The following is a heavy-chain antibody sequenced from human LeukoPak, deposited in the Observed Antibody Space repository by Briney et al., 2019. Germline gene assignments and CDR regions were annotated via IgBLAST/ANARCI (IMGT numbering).Heavy chain of an antibody. D-gene: IGHD1-26*01. CDR3: ARVDLVGATYYFDY. Sequence: GGSLRLSCAAPGFTFSSYSMNWVRQAPGKGLEWVSSISSSSSYIYYADSVKGRFTISRDNAKNSLYLQMNSLRAEDTAVYYCARVDLVGATYYFDYWGQGTLVTVSS. CDR1: GFTFSSYS. V-gene: IGHV3-21*01. CDR2: ISSSSSYI. J-gene: IGHJ4*02.